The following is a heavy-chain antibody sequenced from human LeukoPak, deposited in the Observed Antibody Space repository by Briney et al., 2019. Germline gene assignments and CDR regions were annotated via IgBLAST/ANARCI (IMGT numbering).Heavy chain of an antibody. Sequence: GGSLRLSCAASEFSVGSNYMTWVRQAPGKGLEWVSLIYSGGSTYYADSVKGRFTISRDNSKNTLYLQMNSLRAEDTAVYYCARDGDTVLTRGYYYYMDVWGKGTTVTVSS. CDR2: IYSGGST. V-gene: IGHV3-66*01. D-gene: IGHD4-23*01. CDR1: EFSVGSNY. J-gene: IGHJ6*03. CDR3: ARDGDTVLTRGYYYYMDV.